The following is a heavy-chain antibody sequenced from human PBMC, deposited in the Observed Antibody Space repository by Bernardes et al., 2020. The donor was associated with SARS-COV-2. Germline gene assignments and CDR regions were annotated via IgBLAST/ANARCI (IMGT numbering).Heavy chain of an antibody. CDR2: VYSSVTT. D-gene: IGHD3-10*01. CDR1: GGSISASSSY. CDR3: ARRGGAGRSFDY. J-gene: IGHJ4*02. V-gene: IGHV4-39*01. Sequence: TLSLTCTVSGGSISASSSYWGWIRQPPGKGLEWIGSVYSSVTTYYNPSLKSRVAISVDTSKNQFSLNLSSVTATDTAVFYCARRGGAGRSFDYWGQGAHVTVSS.